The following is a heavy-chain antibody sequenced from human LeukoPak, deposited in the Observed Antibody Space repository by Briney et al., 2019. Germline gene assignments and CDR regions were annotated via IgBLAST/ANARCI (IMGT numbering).Heavy chain of an antibody. CDR2: IHYTGST. J-gene: IGHJ1*01. D-gene: IGHD3-3*01. V-gene: IGHV4-59*12. Sequence: SETLSLTCTVSGDSISSYYWSWIRQSPEKGLEWIGYIHYTGSTYYNPSLRSRVTISVDTSKNQFSLKLSSVTAADTAVYYCARDEGTERITIFGVVTDRYFQHWGQGTLVTVSS. CDR1: GDSISSYY. CDR3: ARDEGTERITIFGVVTDRYFQH.